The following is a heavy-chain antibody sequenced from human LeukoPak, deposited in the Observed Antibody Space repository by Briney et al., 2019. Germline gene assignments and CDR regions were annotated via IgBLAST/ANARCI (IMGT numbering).Heavy chain of an antibody. CDR3: ARRRGAWGSGYYYVTRYYFDY. CDR2: IYYSGST. V-gene: IGHV4-39*07. CDR1: GGSISSSSYY. D-gene: IGHD3-22*01. J-gene: IGHJ4*02. Sequence: SETLSLTCTVSGGSISSSSYYWGWIRQPPGKGLEWIGSIYYSGSTYYNPSLKSRVTISVDTSKNQFSLKLSSVTAADTAVYYCARRRGAWGSGYYYVTRYYFDYWGQGTLVTVSS.